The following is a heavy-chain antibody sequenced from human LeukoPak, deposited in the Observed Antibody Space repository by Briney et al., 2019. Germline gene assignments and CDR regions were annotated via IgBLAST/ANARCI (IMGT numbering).Heavy chain of an antibody. CDR1: GFTFSSYG. Sequence: GGSLRLSCAASGFTFSSYGMHWVRQAPGKGLGWVAFIRYDGSNKYYADSVKGRFTISRDNSKNTLYLQMNSLRAEDTAAYYCAKDSERQWLGYTEGYYFDYWGQGTLVTVSS. CDR3: AKDSERQWLGYTEGYYFDY. V-gene: IGHV3-30*02. D-gene: IGHD6-19*01. J-gene: IGHJ4*02. CDR2: IRYDGSNK.